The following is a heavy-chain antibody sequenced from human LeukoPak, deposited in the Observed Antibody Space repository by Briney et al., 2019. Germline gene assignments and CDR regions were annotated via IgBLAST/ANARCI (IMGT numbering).Heavy chain of an antibody. Sequence: PGGSLRLSCAASGFTFSSYEMNWVRQAPGKGLEWVSAISGSGGSTYYADSVKGRFTISRDNSKNTLYLQMNSLRAEDTAVYYCAKGKLELSSTLDYWGQGTLVTVSS. CDR3: AKGKLELSSTLDY. V-gene: IGHV3-23*01. J-gene: IGHJ4*02. D-gene: IGHD1-7*01. CDR1: GFTFSSYE. CDR2: ISGSGGST.